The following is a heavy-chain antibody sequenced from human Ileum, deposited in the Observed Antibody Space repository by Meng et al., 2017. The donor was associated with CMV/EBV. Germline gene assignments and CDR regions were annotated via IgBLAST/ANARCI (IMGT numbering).Heavy chain of an antibody. CDR3: ARGARLAPFDY. V-gene: IGHV6-1*01. D-gene: IGHD6-19*01. J-gene: IGHJ4*02. CDR2: TYYRSKWYN. Sequence: VQLQQWGAGLVHASKTHSFSCDISGHVASTNSAGWTWSRQPPSRGLGWLGRTYYRSKWYNEYAAPVKSRRTIIADTSKNQFSLQLNSVPPEDTAVYYCARGARLAPFDYWGQGTLVTVSS. CDR1: GHVASTNSAG.